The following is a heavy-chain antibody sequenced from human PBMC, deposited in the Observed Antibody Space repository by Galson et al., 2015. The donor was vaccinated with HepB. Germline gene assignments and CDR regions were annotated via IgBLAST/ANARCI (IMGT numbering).Heavy chain of an antibody. J-gene: IGHJ4*02. CDR2: ISSSSSYI. V-gene: IGHV3-21*01. CDR1: GFTFSSYS. CDR3: ARPYYYDSSGYYYFDY. Sequence: SLRLSCAASGFTFSSYSMNWVRQAPGKGLEWVSSISSSSSYIYYADSVKGRFTISRDNAKNSLYLQMNSLRAEDTAVYYCARPYYYDSSGYYYFDYWGQGTLVTVSS. D-gene: IGHD3-22*01.